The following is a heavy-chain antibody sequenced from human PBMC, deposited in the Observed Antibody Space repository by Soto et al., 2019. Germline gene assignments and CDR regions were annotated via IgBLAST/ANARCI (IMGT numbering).Heavy chain of an antibody. CDR3: AKETYSGPLDY. CDR2: ISYDGSNK. Sequence: QVQLVESGGGVVQPGRSLRLSCAASGFTFSSYGMHWVRQAPGKGLEWVAVISYDGSNKYYADSVKGRFTISRDKSKNXLXXXXXSLXXEXTXVYYCAKETYSGPLDYWCQGTLVTVSS. J-gene: IGHJ4*02. CDR1: GFTFSSYG. V-gene: IGHV3-30*18. D-gene: IGHD2-15*01.